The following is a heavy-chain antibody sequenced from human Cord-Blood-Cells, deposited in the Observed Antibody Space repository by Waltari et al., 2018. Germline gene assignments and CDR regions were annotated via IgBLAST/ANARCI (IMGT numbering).Heavy chain of an antibody. D-gene: IGHD7-27*01. CDR3: ARGAIETGDYDY. Sequence: QVQLVQSGAEVKKPGASVKVSCKASGYTFTGYYMHWVRQAPGQGLEWMGWINPNSGGTNYAQKCQGRVTMTRDTSISTAYMELSRLRSDDTAVYYCARGAIETGDYDYWGQGTLVTVSS. J-gene: IGHJ4*02. V-gene: IGHV1-2*02. CDR2: INPNSGGT. CDR1: GYTFTGYY.